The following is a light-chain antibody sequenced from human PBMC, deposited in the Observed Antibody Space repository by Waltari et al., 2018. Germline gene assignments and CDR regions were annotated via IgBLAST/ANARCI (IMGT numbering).Light chain of an antibody. Sequence: EIMLTQSPGTLSLSPGERATLYCRASQGISKYLAWYQQKPGQAPRLLIYDASIRATGIPDRFSGSGYGTDFSLTISRLEPEDYAVYYCQKYGSLPATFGRGTKVEIK. V-gene: IGKV3-20*01. CDR3: QKYGSLPAT. J-gene: IGKJ1*01. CDR2: DAS. CDR1: QGISKY.